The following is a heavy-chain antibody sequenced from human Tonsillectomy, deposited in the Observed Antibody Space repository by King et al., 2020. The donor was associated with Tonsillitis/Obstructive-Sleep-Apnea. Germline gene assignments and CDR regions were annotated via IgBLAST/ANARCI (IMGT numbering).Heavy chain of an antibody. J-gene: IGHJ4*02. V-gene: IGHV3-15*01. D-gene: IGHD4-23*01. CDR2: IKSKTDCGTT. CDR1: GFTFSNAW. Sequence: VQLVESGGGLVKPGGSLRLSCAASGFTFSNAWMSWVRQAPGKGLEWVGRIKSKTDCGTTDYAAPVKGRFTISRDDSKNTLYLQMNSLKTEDTAVYYCTTAGYGSNSDYWGQGTLVTVSS. CDR3: TTAGYGSNSDY.